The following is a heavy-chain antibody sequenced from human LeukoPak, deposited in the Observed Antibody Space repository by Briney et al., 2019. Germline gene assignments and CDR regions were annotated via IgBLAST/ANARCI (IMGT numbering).Heavy chain of an antibody. V-gene: IGHV3-9*01. CDR1: GFTFNDYA. D-gene: IGHD1-14*01. Sequence: GRSLRLSCAASGFTFNDYAMHWVRQAPGKGLEWVSGISWNSGSINYADSVKGRFTISRDNAKNSLYLQMNSLRTEDTALYYCAKGRSPTDNRGGYFDYWGQGTLVTISS. CDR2: ISWNSGSI. CDR3: AKGRSPTDNRGGYFDY. J-gene: IGHJ4*02.